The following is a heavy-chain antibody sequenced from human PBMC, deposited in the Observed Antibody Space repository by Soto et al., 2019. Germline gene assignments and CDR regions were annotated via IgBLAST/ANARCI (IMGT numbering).Heavy chain of an antibody. D-gene: IGHD3-22*01. CDR2: IIPIFGTA. Sequence: SVKVSCTTSGGTFSSYAISWVRQATRQGLEWMGGIIPIFGTANYAQKFQGRVTITADESTSTAYMELSSLRSEDTAVYYCAIDPAYYYDSSGRLPQYFQHWGQGTLVTVSS. CDR1: GGTFSSYA. CDR3: AIDPAYYYDSSGRLPQYFQH. J-gene: IGHJ1*01. V-gene: IGHV1-69*13.